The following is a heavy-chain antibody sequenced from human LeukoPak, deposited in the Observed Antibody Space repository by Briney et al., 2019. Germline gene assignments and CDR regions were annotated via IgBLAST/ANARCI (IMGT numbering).Heavy chain of an antibody. V-gene: IGHV1-69*13. J-gene: IGHJ5*02. Sequence: SVKVSCKASGGTFSSYAISWVRQAPGQGLEWMGGIIPIFGTANYAQKFQGRVTITADESTSTAYMELSSLRSEDTAVYYCARDHASYDILTGGNWFDPWGQGTLVTVSS. D-gene: IGHD3-9*01. CDR3: ARDHASYDILTGGNWFDP. CDR1: GGTFSSYA. CDR2: IIPIFGTA.